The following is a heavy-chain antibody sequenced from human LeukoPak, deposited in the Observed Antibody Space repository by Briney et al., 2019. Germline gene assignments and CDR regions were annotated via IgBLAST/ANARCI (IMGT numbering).Heavy chain of an antibody. D-gene: IGHD3-16*02. V-gene: IGHV3-11*05. Sequence: GGSLRLSCAASGFSFSDYAMDWVRQAPGKGLEWVSYISSSSSYTNYADSVKGRFTISRDNAKNSLYLQMNSLRAEDTAVYYCARVEGITFGGVIAYWGQGILVTVSS. CDR2: ISSSSSYT. J-gene: IGHJ4*02. CDR1: GFSFSDYA. CDR3: ARVEGITFGGVIAY.